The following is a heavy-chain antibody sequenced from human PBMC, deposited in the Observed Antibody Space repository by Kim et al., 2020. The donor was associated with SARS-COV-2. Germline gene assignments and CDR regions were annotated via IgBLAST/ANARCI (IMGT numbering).Heavy chain of an antibody. D-gene: IGHD2-15*01. Sequence: GGSLRLSCTVSGFSLSDYWMNWVRQAPGKGLEWLANINEDGSEDYYVDSVKGRFTISRDNAKNSLYLQMSSLRADDTALYYCARDPRGDGGITFHKWGQG. V-gene: IGHV3-7*01. J-gene: IGHJ1*01. CDR3: ARDPRGDGGITFHK. CDR2: INEDGSED. CDR1: GFSLSDYW.